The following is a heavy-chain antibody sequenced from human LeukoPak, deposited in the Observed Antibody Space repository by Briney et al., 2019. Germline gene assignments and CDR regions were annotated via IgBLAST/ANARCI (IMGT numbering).Heavy chain of an antibody. CDR1: GFTFSSYS. Sequence: GGSLRLSCAASGFTFSSYSMNWVRQAPGKGLEWVSSISSSSSYIYYADSVKGRFTISRDNAKNSLYLQMNSLRAEDTAVYYCARGETLYSSSWYVPASYYYGMDVWGQGTTVTVSS. CDR2: ISSSSSYI. D-gene: IGHD6-13*01. J-gene: IGHJ6*02. V-gene: IGHV3-21*01. CDR3: ARGETLYSSSWYVPASYYYGMDV.